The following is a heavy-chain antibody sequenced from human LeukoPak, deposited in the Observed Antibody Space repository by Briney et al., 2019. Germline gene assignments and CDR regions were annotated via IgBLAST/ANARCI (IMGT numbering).Heavy chain of an antibody. V-gene: IGHV4-4*08. CDR1: DGSISSYY. J-gene: IGHJ3*02. Sequence: SETLSLTCTVSDGSISSYYWSWIRQSPGKGLEWIGNIFHSGSPNYSPSLRSRVTVSFDTSKNQFSLNLSSVTAADTAVYYCARDRGGMGSFDIWGLGTMVTVSS. CDR3: ARDRGGMGSFDI. CDR2: IFHSGSP. D-gene: IGHD6-13*01.